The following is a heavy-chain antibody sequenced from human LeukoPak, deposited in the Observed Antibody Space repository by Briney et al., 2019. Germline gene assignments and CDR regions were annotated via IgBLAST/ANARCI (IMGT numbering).Heavy chain of an antibody. CDR1: GFTFSNYW. CDR3: VSHCSSTSCYEY. CDR2: INSDGSST. J-gene: IGHJ4*02. V-gene: IGHV3-74*01. D-gene: IGHD2-2*01. Sequence: PGGSLRLSCAASGFTFSNYWMHWVRQAPGKGLVWVSRINSDGSSTNYADSVRGRFTISRDNAKNTLFLQMNSLRAEDSAAYYCVSHCSSTSCYEYWGQGTLVTVSS.